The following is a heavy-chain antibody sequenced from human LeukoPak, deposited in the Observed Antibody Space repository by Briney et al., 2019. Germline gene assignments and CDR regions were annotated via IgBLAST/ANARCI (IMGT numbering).Heavy chain of an antibody. CDR3: ATDQSGSYFNDAFVI. Sequence: SVKVSCKASGFTFTSSAMQWVRQARGQRLEWIGWIVVGRGNTDYAQKFQERVTITRDMSTSTVYMEVSSLRSEDTAVYYCATDQSGSYFNDAFVIWGQGTMVTVSS. CDR1: GFTFTSSA. J-gene: IGHJ3*02. V-gene: IGHV1-58*02. D-gene: IGHD1-26*01. CDR2: IVVGRGNT.